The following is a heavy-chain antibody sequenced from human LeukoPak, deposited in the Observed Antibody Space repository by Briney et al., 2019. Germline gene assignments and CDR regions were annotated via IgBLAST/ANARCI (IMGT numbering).Heavy chain of an antibody. D-gene: IGHD2-2*02. CDR3: ARDGGYCSSTSCYTRGTPYYFDY. CDR2: ISYDGSNK. Sequence: PGGSLRLSCAASGFTFSSYAMHWVRQAPGKGLEWVAVISYDGSNKYADSVKGRFTISRDNSKNTLYLQMNSLRAEDTAVYYCARDGGYCSSTSCYTRGTPYYFDYWGQGTLVTVSS. V-gene: IGHV3-30*01. CDR1: GFTFSSYA. J-gene: IGHJ4*02.